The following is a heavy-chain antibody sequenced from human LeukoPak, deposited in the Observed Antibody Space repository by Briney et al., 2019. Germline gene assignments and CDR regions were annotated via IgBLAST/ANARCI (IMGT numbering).Heavy chain of an antibody. J-gene: IGHJ6*04. CDR3: AELGITMIGGV. CDR2: ISSSSSYI. V-gene: IGHV3-21*01. Sequence: GGSLRLSCAASGFTFSSHSMYWVRQTPGKGLEWVSSISSSSSYIYYADSVKGRFTISRDNAKNSLYLQMNSLRAEDTAVYYCAELGITMIGGVWGKGTTVTISS. D-gene: IGHD3-10*02. CDR1: GFTFSSHS.